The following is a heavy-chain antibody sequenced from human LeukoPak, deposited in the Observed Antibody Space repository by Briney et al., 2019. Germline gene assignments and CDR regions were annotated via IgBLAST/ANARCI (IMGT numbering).Heavy chain of an antibody. CDR2: IYRDGST. Sequence: GGSLRLSCAASGFTVSTDYMSWVRQAPGKGLEWVSSIYRDGSTYYVDFVKGRFTISRDNPKNTLYLQMNSLRAEDTAVYFCARVRGQRGYGSGYFDYWGQGTLVTVSS. CDR3: ARVRGQRGYGSGYFDY. V-gene: IGHV3-53*01. CDR1: GFTVSTDY. J-gene: IGHJ4*02. D-gene: IGHD6-19*01.